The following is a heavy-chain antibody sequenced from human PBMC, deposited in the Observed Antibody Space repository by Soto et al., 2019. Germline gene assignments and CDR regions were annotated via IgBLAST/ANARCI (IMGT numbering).Heavy chain of an antibody. CDR2: ISAYNGNT. CDR3: ARDRVGAYCGGDCYSGPFDWSDP. J-gene: IGHJ5*02. V-gene: IGHV1-18*01. Sequence: ASVKVSCKASGYTFTSYGISWVRQAPGQGLEWMGWISAYNGNTNYAQKLQGRVTMTTDTSTSTAYMELRSLRSDDTAVYYCARDRVGAYCGGDCYSGPFDWSDPWGQGTLVTVSS. D-gene: IGHD2-21*02. CDR1: GYTFTSYG.